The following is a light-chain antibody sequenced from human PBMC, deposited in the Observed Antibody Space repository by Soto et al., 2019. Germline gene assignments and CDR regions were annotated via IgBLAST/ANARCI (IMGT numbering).Light chain of an antibody. CDR1: SSDIGGNNY. Sequence: QSALTQPASVSGSPGQSITISCTGNSSDIGGNNYVSWYQQHPGKAPKLMIYDVTNRHSGVSNRFSGSKSGNTASLTISGLQAEDEADYYCSSYTTSSTLFGGGTKVTVL. CDR3: SSYTTSSTL. V-gene: IGLV2-14*03. J-gene: IGLJ2*01. CDR2: DVT.